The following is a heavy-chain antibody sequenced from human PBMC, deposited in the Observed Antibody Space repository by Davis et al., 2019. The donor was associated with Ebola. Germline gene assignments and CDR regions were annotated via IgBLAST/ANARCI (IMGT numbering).Heavy chain of an antibody. J-gene: IGHJ3*02. CDR3: ARGVLWFGESGAFDI. V-gene: IGHV1-2*04. D-gene: IGHD3-10*01. CDR2: INPNSGGT. Sequence: ASVKVSCKASGYTFTGYYMHWVRQAPGQGLEWMGWINPNSGGTNYAQKFQGWVTMTRDTSISTAYMELSRLRSDDTAVYYCARGVLWFGESGAFDIWGQGTMVTVSS. CDR1: GYTFTGYY.